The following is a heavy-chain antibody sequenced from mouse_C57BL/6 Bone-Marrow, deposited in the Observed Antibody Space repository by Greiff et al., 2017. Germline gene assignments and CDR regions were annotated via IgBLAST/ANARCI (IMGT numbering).Heavy chain of an antibody. Sequence: EVQLQQSGAELVKPGASVKLSCTASGFNIKDYYMHWVKQRTEQGLEWIGRIDPEDGVTKYAPKFQGKATITADTSSNTAYLQLSSLTSEDTAVYYCARGGYLDYWGQGTTLTVSS. CDR3: ARGGYLDY. V-gene: IGHV14-2*01. J-gene: IGHJ2*01. CDR2: IDPEDGVT. CDR1: GFNIKDYY. D-gene: IGHD2-2*01.